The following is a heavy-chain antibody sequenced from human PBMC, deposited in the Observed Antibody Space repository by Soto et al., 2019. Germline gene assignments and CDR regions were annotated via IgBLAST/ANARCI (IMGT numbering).Heavy chain of an antibody. V-gene: IGHV4-59*01. CDR1: GGSIRSYY. D-gene: IGHD4-17*01. CDR3: TRVGGYYGDYPNFDY. Sequence: PSDTLSLTPTVYGGSIRSYYWSWIRQPPGEGLEWIGNIYYSGSTNYNPSRKSRVTMSVDMSKNQVSLKLSSVTAADTAVYYCTRVGGYYGDYPNFDYWGQGALVTVSS. CDR2: IYYSGST. J-gene: IGHJ4*02.